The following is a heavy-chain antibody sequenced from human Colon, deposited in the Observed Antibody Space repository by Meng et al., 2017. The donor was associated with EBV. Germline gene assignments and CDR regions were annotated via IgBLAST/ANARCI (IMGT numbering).Heavy chain of an antibody. V-gene: IGHV4-4*02. CDR3: ARDYYASGFVFDL. CDR1: GASVDSGSYH. J-gene: IGHJ5*02. CDR2: ISHSGTT. Sequence: QVQLREPGPGLVKPSGPLSPTCTVSGASVDSGSYHWSWVRQPPGKGLECIGEISHSGTTNYNPSLKSRVTISIDKSKNQFSLKLTSVTAADTAVYYCARDYYASGFVFDLWGQGTLVTVSS. D-gene: IGHD3-10*01.